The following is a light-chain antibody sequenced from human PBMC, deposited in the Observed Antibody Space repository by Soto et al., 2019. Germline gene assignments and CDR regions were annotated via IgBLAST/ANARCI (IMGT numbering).Light chain of an antibody. CDR1: QSINIY. J-gene: IGKJ2*01. CDR3: QQSDRSPYT. V-gene: IGKV1-39*01. CDR2: GAS. Sequence: IQMTQSPSSLSASVGDSVTVTCRASQSINIYLNWYQQKPGKAPTLLIYGASSLPSGVPSRFTGGGSRTDFTLTSSSLQPEDFATYYCQQSDRSPYTFGQGTKLEIK.